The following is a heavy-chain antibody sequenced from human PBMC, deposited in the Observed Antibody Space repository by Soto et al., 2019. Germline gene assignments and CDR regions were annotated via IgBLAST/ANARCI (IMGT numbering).Heavy chain of an antibody. CDR3: ARGLRGVVNWFDP. D-gene: IGHD3-10*01. V-gene: IGHV4-59*01. Sequence: PSQTLSLTCTVAGGPFSSSYWSLIRQPPGKGLEWIGYIYYSGSTNYNPCLKSQVTISVDTSKTQFSLKRSSVTAAATAVYSCARGLRGVVNWFDPWGQGTLVTVYS. CDR1: GGPFSSSY. CDR2: IYYSGST. J-gene: IGHJ5*02.